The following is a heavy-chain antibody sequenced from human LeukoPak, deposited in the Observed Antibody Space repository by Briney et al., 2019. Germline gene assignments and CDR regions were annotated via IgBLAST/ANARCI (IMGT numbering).Heavy chain of an antibody. CDR3: ARGISGDKYYNYFMDA. V-gene: IGHV3-21*01. D-gene: IGHD2-21*02. Sequence: GGSLRLSCAASGFAFNTYSMIWVRQAPGKGLEWLSSITSGSNHIYDADSVKGRFTISRDNAKNALYLQMDSLRVDDTAVYYCARGISGDKYYNYFMDAWGKGTTVTVSS. CDR2: ITSGSNHI. J-gene: IGHJ6*03. CDR1: GFAFNTYS.